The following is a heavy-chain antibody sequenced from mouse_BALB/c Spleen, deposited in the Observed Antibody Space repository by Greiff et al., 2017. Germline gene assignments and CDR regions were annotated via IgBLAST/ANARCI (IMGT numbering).Heavy chain of an antibody. J-gene: IGHJ4*01. CDR1: GYSITSGYS. Sequence: EVKLQESGPDLVKPSQSLSLTCTVTGYSITSGYSWHWIRQFPGNKLEWMGYIHYSGSTNYNPSLKSRISITRDTSKNQFFLHVNSVTTEDTATYYCARRGYYDYAMDYWGQGTSVTVSS. CDR2: IHYSGST. V-gene: IGHV3-1*02. CDR3: ARRGYYDYAMDY. D-gene: IGHD2-3*01.